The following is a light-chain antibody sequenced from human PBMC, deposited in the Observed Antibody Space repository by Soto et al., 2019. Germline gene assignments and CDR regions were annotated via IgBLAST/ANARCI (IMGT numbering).Light chain of an antibody. J-gene: IGKJ1*01. Sequence: DIQMTQSPSTLSACVGDRVTITCRASQSISSWLAWYQQKPGKAPKLLIYKASSLESGVPSRFSGSGSGTEFTLTISILQPDDFATYYCQQYNPYSWTFGQGTKVEIK. CDR3: QQYNPYSWT. V-gene: IGKV1-5*03. CDR2: KAS. CDR1: QSISSW.